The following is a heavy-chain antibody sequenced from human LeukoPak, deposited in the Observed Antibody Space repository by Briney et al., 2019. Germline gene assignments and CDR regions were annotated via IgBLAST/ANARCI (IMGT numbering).Heavy chain of an antibody. V-gene: IGHV4-30-4*01. CDR1: GGSISSGDYY. J-gene: IGHJ4*02. D-gene: IGHD2-2*02. Sequence: SESLSLTCTVSGGSISSGDYYLSWIRQPPGKGLEWIGYIYYSGSTYYNPSLKSRVTISVDTSKNQFSLKLSSVTAADTAVYYCARNFGLGYCSSTSCYKRAGHFDYWGQGTLVTVSS. CDR3: ARNFGLGYCSSTSCYKRAGHFDY. CDR2: IYYSGST.